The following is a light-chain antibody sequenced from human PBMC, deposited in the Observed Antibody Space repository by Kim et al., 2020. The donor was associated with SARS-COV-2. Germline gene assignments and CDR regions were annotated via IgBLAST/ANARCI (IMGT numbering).Light chain of an antibody. CDR1: QSISSY. Sequence: DIQMTQSPSSLSASVGDRVTITCRASQSISSYLNWYQQKPWKAPNLLIYAASSLQSGVPSRFSGSGSGTDFTLTISSLQPEDFATYYCHQSYNTPRTFGQGTKLEIK. V-gene: IGKV1-39*01. CDR3: HQSYNTPRT. CDR2: AAS. J-gene: IGKJ2*01.